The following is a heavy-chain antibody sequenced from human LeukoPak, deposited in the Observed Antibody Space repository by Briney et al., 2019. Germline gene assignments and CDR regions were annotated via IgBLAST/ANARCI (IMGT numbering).Heavy chain of an antibody. D-gene: IGHD3-10*01. V-gene: IGHV3-73*01. CDR2: IRSKANSYAT. J-gene: IGHJ4*02. CDR1: GFTFSGPA. Sequence: PGGSLRLSCAASGFTFSGPAMHWVRQASGKGLEWVGRIRSKANSYATAYAASVKGRFTISRDDSKNTAYLQMNSLKTEDTAVYYCTSHYYGSGSYYIDYWGQGTLVTVSS. CDR3: TSHYYGSGSYYIDY.